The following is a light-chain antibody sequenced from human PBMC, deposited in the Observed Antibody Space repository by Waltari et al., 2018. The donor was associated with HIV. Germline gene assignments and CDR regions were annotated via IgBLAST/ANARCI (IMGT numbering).Light chain of an antibody. J-gene: IGLJ1*01. CDR1: SRDVGDYNS. V-gene: IGLV2-11*01. CDR2: DVS. Sequence: QSALTQPRSVSGSPGQSVTISCTGTSRDVGDYNSVSWYQQHPGKAPKLMVYDVSKWPSGVPGRFSGSKSGNTASLTISGLQAEDEADYYCCSYAGTYTYVFGTGTKVTVL. CDR3: CSYAGTYTYV.